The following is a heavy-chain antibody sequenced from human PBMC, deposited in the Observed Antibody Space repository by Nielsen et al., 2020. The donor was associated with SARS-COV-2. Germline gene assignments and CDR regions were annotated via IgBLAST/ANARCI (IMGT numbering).Heavy chain of an antibody. D-gene: IGHD1-14*01. CDR1: GFTFSSYA. V-gene: IGHV3-23*01. CDR2: ISGSGGST. CDR3: ANSQKRDRRPWS. Sequence: GESLKISCAASGFTFSSYAMSWVRQAPGKGLEWVSAISGSGGSTYYADSVKGRFTISRDNSKNTLYLQMNSLRAEDTAVYYCANSQKRDRRPWSWGQGTLVTVSS. J-gene: IGHJ4*02.